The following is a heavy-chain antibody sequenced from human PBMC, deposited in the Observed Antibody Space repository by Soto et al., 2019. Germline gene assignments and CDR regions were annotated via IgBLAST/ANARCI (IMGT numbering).Heavy chain of an antibody. CDR3: ARCSYYGDLNS. CDR1: GGSISSYY. D-gene: IGHD4-17*01. CDR2: IYYSGST. J-gene: IGHJ4*02. Sequence: SETLSLTCTVSGGSISSYYWRWIRQPPGKGLEWIGYIYYSGSTNYNPSLKSRVTISVDTSKNQFSLKLSSVTAADTAVYYCARCSYYGDLNSWGQGTLVTVSS. V-gene: IGHV4-59*01.